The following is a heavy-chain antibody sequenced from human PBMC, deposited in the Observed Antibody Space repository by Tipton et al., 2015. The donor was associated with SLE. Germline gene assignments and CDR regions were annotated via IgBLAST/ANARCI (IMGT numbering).Heavy chain of an antibody. CDR1: NYSITTSHW. Sequence: TLSLTCAVSNYSITTSHWWGWIRQPPGKGLEWIGHIYYSGSTYYNPSLKSRVTVSLDTSKNQFSLKLNSVTAADTAVYYCARGSFSSSSSWFDPWGQETLVTVSS. D-gene: IGHD6-6*01. CDR3: ARGSFSSSSSWFDP. CDR2: IYYSGST. J-gene: IGHJ5*02. V-gene: IGHV4-28*03.